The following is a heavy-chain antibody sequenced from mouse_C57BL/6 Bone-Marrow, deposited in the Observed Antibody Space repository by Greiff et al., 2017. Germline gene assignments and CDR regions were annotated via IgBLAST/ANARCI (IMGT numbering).Heavy chain of an antibody. CDR1: GFNIKDDY. V-gene: IGHV14-4*01. CDR2: IDPENGDT. Sequence: VQLQQSGAELVRPGASVKLSCTASGFNIKDDYMHWVKQRPEQGLEWIGWIDPENGDTEYASKFQGKATLTADTSSNPAYLHLSSLTSDDSAVYYCTTCTTDFDYWGQGTTLTVSS. J-gene: IGHJ2*01. D-gene: IGHD1-1*01. CDR3: TTCTTDFDY.